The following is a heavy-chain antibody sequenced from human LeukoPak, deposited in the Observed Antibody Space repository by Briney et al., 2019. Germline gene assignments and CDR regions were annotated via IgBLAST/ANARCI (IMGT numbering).Heavy chain of an antibody. CDR3: ARGAAAGLISDY. CDR2: ISYDGSNK. D-gene: IGHD6-13*01. J-gene: IGHJ4*02. Sequence: GGSLRLSCAASGFTFSSYGMHWVRQAPGKGLEWVAVISYDGSNKYYADSVKGRFTISRDNSKNTLYLQMNSLRAEDTAVYYCARGAAAGLISDYWGQGTLVTVSS. V-gene: IGHV3-30*03. CDR1: GFTFSSYG.